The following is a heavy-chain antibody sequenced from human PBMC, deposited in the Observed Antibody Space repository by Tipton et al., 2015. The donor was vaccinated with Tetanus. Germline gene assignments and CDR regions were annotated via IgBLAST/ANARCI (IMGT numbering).Heavy chain of an antibody. CDR3: AKVSPYQPLLTYIDY. D-gene: IGHD2-2*01. V-gene: IGHV4-4*07. CDR1: GGSISSYY. CDR2: IYTSGST. J-gene: IGHJ4*02. Sequence: TLSLTCTVSGGSISSYYWSWIRQPAGKGLEWIGRIYTSGSTNYNPSLKSRVTMSVDTSKNQFSLKLSSVTAADTAVYYCAKVSPYQPLLTYIDYWGQGTLVTVSS.